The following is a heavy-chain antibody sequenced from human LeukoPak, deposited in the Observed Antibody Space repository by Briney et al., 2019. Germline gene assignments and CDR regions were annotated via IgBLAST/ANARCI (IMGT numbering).Heavy chain of an antibody. V-gene: IGHV1-69*13. CDR1: GGTFSSYA. CDR3: AREGYSSSCLDY. D-gene: IGHD6-13*01. Sequence: ASVKVSCKASGGTFSSYAISWVRQAPGQGLEWMGGIIPIFGTANYAQKFQGRVTITADESTSTAYMELSSLRSEDTAVYYCAREGYSSSCLDYWGQGTLVTVSS. J-gene: IGHJ4*02. CDR2: IIPIFGTA.